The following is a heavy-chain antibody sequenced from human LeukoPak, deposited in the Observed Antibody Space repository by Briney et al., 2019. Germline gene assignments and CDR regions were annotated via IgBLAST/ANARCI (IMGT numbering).Heavy chain of an antibody. CDR3: ARVGSSWTYYWYFDL. CDR2: IYYSGST. D-gene: IGHD6-13*01. Sequence: SETLSLTCSVSGGSLSSGSGYWSWIRQPPGKGLEWIGYIYYSGSTNYNPSLKSRVTISVDTSKNQFSLKLSSVTAADTAVYYCARVGSSWTYYWYFDLWGRGTLVTVSS. V-gene: IGHV4-61*01. CDR1: GGSLSSGSGY. J-gene: IGHJ2*01.